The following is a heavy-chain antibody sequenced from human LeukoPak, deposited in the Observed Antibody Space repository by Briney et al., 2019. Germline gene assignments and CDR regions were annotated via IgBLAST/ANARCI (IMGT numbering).Heavy chain of an antibody. J-gene: IGHJ4*02. CDR1: GYTFTGYY. CDR3: ARSTLGYCSGGSCYPGGY. V-gene: IGHV1-2*02. Sequence: GASVKVSCKXSGYTFTGYYMHWVRQAPGQGLEWMGWINPNSGGTNYAQKFQGRVTMTRDTSISTAYMELSRLRSDDTAVYYCARSTLGYCSGGSCYPGGYWGQGTLVTVSS. D-gene: IGHD2-15*01. CDR2: INPNSGGT.